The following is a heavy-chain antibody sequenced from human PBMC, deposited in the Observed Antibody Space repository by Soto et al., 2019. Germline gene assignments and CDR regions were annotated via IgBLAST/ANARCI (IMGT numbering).Heavy chain of an antibody. CDR1: GFTVSSNY. D-gene: IGHD3-3*02. CDR3: ALANPFDY. CDR2: MYSGGST. Sequence: EVQLVESGGGLVQPGGSLRLSCAASGFTVSSNYMSWVRQAPGKGLESVSVMYSGGSTYYADSVKGRFTISRDNSKNTLYLQMNSLRAEDTAVYYCALANPFDYWGQGTLVTVSS. J-gene: IGHJ4*02. V-gene: IGHV3-66*01.